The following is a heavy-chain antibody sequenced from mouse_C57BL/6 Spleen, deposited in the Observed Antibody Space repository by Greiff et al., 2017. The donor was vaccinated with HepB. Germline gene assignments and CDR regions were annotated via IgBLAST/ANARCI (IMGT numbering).Heavy chain of an antibody. J-gene: IGHJ2*01. CDR1: GFNIKDDY. Sequence: EVQGVESGAELVRPGASVKLSCTASGFNIKDDYMHWVKQRPEQGLEWIGWIDPENGDTEYASKFQGKATIPADTSSNTAYLQLSSLTSEDTAVYYCTFGDFDYWGQGTTLTVSS. CDR3: TFGDFDY. V-gene: IGHV14-4*01. CDR2: IDPENGDT.